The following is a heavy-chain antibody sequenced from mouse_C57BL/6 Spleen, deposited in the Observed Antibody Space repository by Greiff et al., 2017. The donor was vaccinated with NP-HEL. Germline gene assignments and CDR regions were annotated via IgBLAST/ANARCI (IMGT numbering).Heavy chain of an antibody. Sequence: EVHLVESGGGLVKPGGSLKLSCAASGFTFSSYAMSWVRQTPEKRLEWVATISDGGSYTYYPDNVKGRFTISRDNAKNNLYLQMSHLKSEDTAMYYCAREDYGYDGRFAYWGQGTLVTVSA. J-gene: IGHJ3*01. CDR2: ISDGGSYT. CDR3: AREDYGYDGRFAY. V-gene: IGHV5-4*01. CDR1: GFTFSSYA. D-gene: IGHD2-2*01.